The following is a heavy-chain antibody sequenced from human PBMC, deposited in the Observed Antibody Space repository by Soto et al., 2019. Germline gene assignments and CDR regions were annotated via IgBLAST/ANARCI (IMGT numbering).Heavy chain of an antibody. CDR3: AKAGDSNAYYYDTGYFGH. CDR1: GFTFDDYA. Sequence: AGGSLRLSCAASGFTFDDYAMHWVRQAPGKGLEWVSGISWNNGNIWYADSVRGRFTISRDNAKHSLYLQMNSLRDEVTALYYCAKAGDSNAYYYDTGYFGHWGQGTLVTVSS. V-gene: IGHV3-9*01. CDR2: ISWNNGNI. J-gene: IGHJ1*01. D-gene: IGHD3-22*01.